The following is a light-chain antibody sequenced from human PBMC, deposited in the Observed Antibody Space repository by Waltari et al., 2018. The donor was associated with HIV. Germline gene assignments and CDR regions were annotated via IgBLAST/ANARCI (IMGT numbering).Light chain of an antibody. CDR1: QSVSENY. J-gene: IGKJ1*01. V-gene: IGKV3-20*01. CDR3: QQYGSSPRT. Sequence: ETVLPQSPGPLSLSPGEGATLACRASQSVSENYLAWYQQKPGQAPRLLIYGASTRATGIPDRFRGRGSGTDFTLTISRLEPEDFAVYYCQQYGSSPRTFGQGTKVEIK. CDR2: GAS.